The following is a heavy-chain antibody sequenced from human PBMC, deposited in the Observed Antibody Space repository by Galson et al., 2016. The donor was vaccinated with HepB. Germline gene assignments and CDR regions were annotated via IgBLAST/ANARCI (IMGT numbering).Heavy chain of an antibody. J-gene: IGHJ4*02. Sequence: SLRLSCAASGFIFRSNGMSWVRQAPGKGLEWISTINDNGANTHYADSVKGRFTISRDNSKNTLYLQMDSLRAEDTAIYSCAKDVGGEAFFEYWGQGTLVTVSS. CDR2: INDNGANT. V-gene: IGHV3-23*01. CDR1: GFIFRSNG. D-gene: IGHD1-26*01. CDR3: AKDVGGEAFFEY.